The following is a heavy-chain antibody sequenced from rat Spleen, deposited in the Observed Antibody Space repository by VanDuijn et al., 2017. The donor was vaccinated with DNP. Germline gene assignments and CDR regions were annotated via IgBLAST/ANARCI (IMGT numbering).Heavy chain of an antibody. V-gene: IGHV5-20*01. Sequence: EVQLVESGGGLVQPGRSLKLSCAASGFTFSDYNMAWVRQAPKKGLEWVAYISYDGGSTYYGDSVKGRFTISRDNAKSTLYLQMDSLRSEDTATYYCTTDFERGYWGQGVMVTVSS. CDR2: ISYDGGST. CDR1: GFTFSDYN. D-gene: IGHD1-11*01. J-gene: IGHJ2*01. CDR3: TTDFERGY.